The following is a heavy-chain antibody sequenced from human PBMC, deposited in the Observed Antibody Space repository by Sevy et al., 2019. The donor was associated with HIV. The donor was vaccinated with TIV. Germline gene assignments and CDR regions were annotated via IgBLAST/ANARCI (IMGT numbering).Heavy chain of an antibody. J-gene: IGHJ6*02. V-gene: IGHV3-30*18. CDR2: ISSDGSDK. CDR1: GFTFSRYG. Sequence: GGSLRLSCAAAGFTFSRYGMHWARQAPGKGLEWVTVISSDGSDKEYAESVKGRFTVSRDNSKDTVYLQMNSLRLEDTAIYYCVNSRGRYEGSSWLYYYYLMDVWGQGTTVTVSS. D-gene: IGHD6-13*01. CDR3: VNSRGRYEGSSWLYYYYLMDV.